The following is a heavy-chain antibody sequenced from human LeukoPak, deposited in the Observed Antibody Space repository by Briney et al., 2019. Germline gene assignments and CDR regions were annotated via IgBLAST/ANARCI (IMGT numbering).Heavy chain of an antibody. CDR3: AKAHSISWPYAFDS. V-gene: IGHV3-23*01. CDR1: GFTFSNYA. D-gene: IGHD6-13*01. CDR2: ISGNGGRT. J-gene: IGHJ4*02. Sequence: GGSLRLSGAASGFTFSNYAMAWVRQAPGKGLEWVSAISGNGGRTYSADSVQGRFTISRDNSKNTVYLQMDNLRAEDSAMYYCAKAHSISWPYAFDSWGQGTLVTVSS.